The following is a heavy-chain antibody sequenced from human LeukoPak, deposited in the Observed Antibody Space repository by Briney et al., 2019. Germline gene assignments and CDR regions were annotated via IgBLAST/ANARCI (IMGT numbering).Heavy chain of an antibody. Sequence: SETLSLTCAVYGGSFSGYYWSWIRQPPGKGLEWIGEINHSGSTNYNPSLKSRVTISVDTSKNQFSLKLSSVTAADTALYYCARAHEPGITMVRGVIEYFDYWGQGTLVTVSS. CDR2: INHSGST. D-gene: IGHD3-10*01. V-gene: IGHV4-34*01. CDR3: ARAHEPGITMVRGVIEYFDY. CDR1: GGSFSGYY. J-gene: IGHJ4*02.